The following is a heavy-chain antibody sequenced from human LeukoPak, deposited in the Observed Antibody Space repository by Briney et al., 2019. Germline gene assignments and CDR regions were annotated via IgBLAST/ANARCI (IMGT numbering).Heavy chain of an antibody. CDR2: IIPMFGIT. Sequence: SVKVSCKASGGTFSSYAISWVRQAPGQGLEWMGGIIPMFGITNYAQKFQGRVTIIADESTTTAHMELSSLRSEDTAVYYCARERAAGGADAFDIWGQGTMVTVSS. CDR1: GGTFSSYA. V-gene: IGHV1-69*13. D-gene: IGHD6-13*01. CDR3: ARERAAGGADAFDI. J-gene: IGHJ3*02.